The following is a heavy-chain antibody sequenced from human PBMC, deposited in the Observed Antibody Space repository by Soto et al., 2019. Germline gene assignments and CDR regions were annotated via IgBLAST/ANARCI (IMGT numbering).Heavy chain of an antibody. J-gene: IGHJ4*02. Sequence: GGSLRLSCAASGFTFSSYAMSWVRQAPGKGLEWVSAISGSGGSTYYADSVKGRFTISRDNSKNTLYLQMNSLRAEDTAVYYCAKDLLPSSGWYYFDYWGQGTLVTVSS. V-gene: IGHV3-23*01. CDR2: ISGSGGST. CDR1: GFTFSSYA. D-gene: IGHD6-19*01. CDR3: AKDLLPSSGWYYFDY.